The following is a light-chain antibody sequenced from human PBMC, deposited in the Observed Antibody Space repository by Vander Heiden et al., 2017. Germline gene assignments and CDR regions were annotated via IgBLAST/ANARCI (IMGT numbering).Light chain of an antibody. CDR3: QSYDNSLSGLWV. CDR2: DNN. CDR1: SSTPGEDYD. J-gene: IGLJ3*02. Sequence: QSVLTQPPSVSGAPGQRVTIPCTGSSSTPGEDYDVNWYQQLPGTAPRLLIYDNNNRPSVVPDRFSGSKSGTSGSLAISGLQAEDEADYYCQSYDNSLSGLWVFGGGTKLTVL. V-gene: IGLV1-40*01.